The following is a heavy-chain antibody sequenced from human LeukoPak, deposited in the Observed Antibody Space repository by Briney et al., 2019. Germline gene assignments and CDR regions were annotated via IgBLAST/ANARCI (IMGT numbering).Heavy chain of an antibody. D-gene: IGHD3-9*01. CDR3: ARGEDDIDP. V-gene: IGHV1-8*01. CDR2: MNPNSGNT. Sequence: ASVKVSCKASGYTVTGYDINWVRQATEQGLEWMGWMNPNSGNTGYAQKFQGRVTMTRNTSISTAYMELSSLRSEDTAVYYCARGEDDIDPWGQGTLVTVSS. J-gene: IGHJ5*02. CDR1: GYTVTGYD.